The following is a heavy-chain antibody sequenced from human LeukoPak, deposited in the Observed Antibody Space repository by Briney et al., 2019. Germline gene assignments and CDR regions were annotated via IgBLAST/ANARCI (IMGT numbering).Heavy chain of an antibody. CDR1: GFTFSSYA. CDR2: LGSAGDT. CDR3: VRGRRSYGFDH. D-gene: IGHD3-16*01. Sequence: AGGSLRLSCAASGFTFSSYATSWVRQAPGKGLEWVSALGSAGDTYYPDSVRGRFTISKETAKNSLYLQMTSLRDEDTAVYYCVRGRRSYGFDHWGQGTLVTVSS. V-gene: IGHV3-13*01. J-gene: IGHJ4*02.